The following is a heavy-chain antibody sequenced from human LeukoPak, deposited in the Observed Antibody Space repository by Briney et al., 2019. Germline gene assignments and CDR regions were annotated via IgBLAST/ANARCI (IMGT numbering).Heavy chain of an antibody. CDR1: GFTFDSYA. J-gene: IGHJ6*03. V-gene: IGHV3-23*01. D-gene: IGHD2-2*01. CDR2: ISGPGGST. Sequence: GGSLRLSCAASGFTFDSYAISWVRQAPGKGLEWVSTISGPGGSTYYADSVKGRFTISRDNSKNTLYLQMHSLRAEDTAVYYCAKVSRGQDIVVVPAVYYYMDVWGKGTTVTVSS. CDR3: AKVSRGQDIVVVPAVYYYMDV.